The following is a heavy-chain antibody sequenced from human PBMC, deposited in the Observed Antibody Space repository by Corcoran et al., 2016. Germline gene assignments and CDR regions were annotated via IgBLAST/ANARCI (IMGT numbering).Heavy chain of an antibody. Sequence: QVQLVQSGAEVKKPGASVKVSCKASGYTFTSYYMHWVRQAPGQGLEWMGIINPSGGSTSYAQKFQGRVTMTRDTSTSTVYMELSSLRSEDTAVYYCARDGITIFGVFIDTFDYGGHGTLVTVSS. CDR1: GYTFTSYY. CDR3: ARDGITIFGVFIDTFDY. V-gene: IGHV1-46*01. D-gene: IGHD3-3*01. J-gene: IGHJ4*01. CDR2: INPSGGST.